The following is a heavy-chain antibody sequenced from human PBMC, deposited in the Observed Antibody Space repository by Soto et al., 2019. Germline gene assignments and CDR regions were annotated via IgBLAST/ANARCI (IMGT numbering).Heavy chain of an antibody. D-gene: IGHD3-22*01. V-gene: IGHV3-23*01. Sequence: EVPLLESGGGLVQPGGSLRLSCAASGFSFSNFAMSWVRQAPGKGLEWVSAISGSGGNTYYADSVKGRFTISRDNSKNTLYLQMNSLRAEDTAVYYCAKGRYYYDSSGSNDYFDYWGQGTLVTVSS. CDR3: AKGRYYYDSSGSNDYFDY. CDR2: ISGSGGNT. J-gene: IGHJ4*02. CDR1: GFSFSNFA.